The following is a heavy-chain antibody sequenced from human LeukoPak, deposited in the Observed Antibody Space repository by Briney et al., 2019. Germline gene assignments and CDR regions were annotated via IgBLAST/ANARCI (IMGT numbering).Heavy chain of an antibody. CDR2: ISWNSGSI. Sequence: GGSLRLSCAASGFTFSSYAMSWVRQAPGKGLEWVSGISWNSGSIAYADPVKGRFTISRDNAKNSLYLQMNSLRSEDTAFYYCAKATYSTSPGYYFDYWGQGTLVTVSS. CDR1: GFTFSSYA. CDR3: AKATYSTSPGYYFDY. J-gene: IGHJ4*02. V-gene: IGHV3-9*01. D-gene: IGHD6-6*01.